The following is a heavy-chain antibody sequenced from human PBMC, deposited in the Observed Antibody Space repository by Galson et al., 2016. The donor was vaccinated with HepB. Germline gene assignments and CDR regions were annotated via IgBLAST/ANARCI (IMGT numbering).Heavy chain of an antibody. J-gene: IGHJ4*01. V-gene: IGHV6-1*01. CDR1: GDSVSNNYVD. Sequence: CAISGDSVSNNYVDWNWIRQSPSRGLEWLGRTYYRSKWYNDYAISVKSRISINPDTSKNQFSLQLNFVTPEDTSVYYCARGRSSSFDYWGHGTLVTVSS. CDR3: ARGRSSSFDY. D-gene: IGHD6-6*01. CDR2: TYYRSKWYN.